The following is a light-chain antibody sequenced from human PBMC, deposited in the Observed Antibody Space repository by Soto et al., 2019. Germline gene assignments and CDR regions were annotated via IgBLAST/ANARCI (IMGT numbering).Light chain of an antibody. J-gene: IGKJ4*01. CDR2: GAS. CDR3: QQSFITPPLT. V-gene: IGKV1-39*01. Sequence: DIQMSQSPSSRSASIGDRITITCRASQSISTYLNWYQQKPGKAPRLLIYGASTLQNGVPSRFSGSGSATDYTLTINSLQPEDFATYYCQQSFITPPLTFGGGTTVEMK. CDR1: QSISTY.